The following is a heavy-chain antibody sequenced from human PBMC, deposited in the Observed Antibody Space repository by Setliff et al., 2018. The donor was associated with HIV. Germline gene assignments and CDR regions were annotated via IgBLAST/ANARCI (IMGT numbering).Heavy chain of an antibody. Sequence: SETLSLTCTVSGGSISSSSYYWGWIRQPPGKGLEWIGSIYYSGSTYYNPSLKSRVAISVDTSKNQFSLRVSSVTATDTAVYFCARGGGVAVTTTGGTASFDYWGQGTLVTVSS. CDR1: GGSISSSSYY. J-gene: IGHJ4*02. D-gene: IGHD2-15*01. CDR2: IYYSGST. CDR3: ARGGGVAVTTTGGTASFDY. V-gene: IGHV4-39*07.